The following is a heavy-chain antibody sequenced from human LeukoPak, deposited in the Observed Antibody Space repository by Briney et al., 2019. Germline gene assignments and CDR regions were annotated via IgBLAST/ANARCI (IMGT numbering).Heavy chain of an antibody. D-gene: IGHD3-22*01. CDR1: GFTFSSYS. CDR2: ISSSSSYI. V-gene: IGHV3-21*01. J-gene: IGHJ4*02. CDR3: ATQPYDSSGYYHY. Sequence: PGGSLRLSCAASGFTFSSYSMNWVRQAPGKGLEWVSSISSSSSYIYYADSVKGRFTISRDNAKNSLYLQMNSLRAEDMAVYYCATQPYDSSGYYHYWGQGTLVTVSS.